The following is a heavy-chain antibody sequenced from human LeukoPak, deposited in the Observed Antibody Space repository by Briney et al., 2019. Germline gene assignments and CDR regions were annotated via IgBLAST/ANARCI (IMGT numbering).Heavy chain of an antibody. CDR3: ARMEVA. V-gene: IGHV3-74*01. CDR2: ISVDGITT. J-gene: IGHJ3*01. D-gene: IGHD3-3*01. Sequence: GGSLRLSCAASGFTFSSSWINWVRQVPGKGLVWVSRISVDGITTNYADSVKGRFTISRDNAKNTVYLQMNSLRAEDTAVYYCARMEVAWGQGTIVTVSS. CDR1: GFTFSSSW.